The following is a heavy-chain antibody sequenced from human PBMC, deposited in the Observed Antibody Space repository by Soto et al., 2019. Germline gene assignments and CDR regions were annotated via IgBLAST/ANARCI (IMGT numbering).Heavy chain of an antibody. CDR2: INSDGSST. CDR3: ARGQVCNYPFDS. Sequence: EVHLLESGGGLVQPGGSLRLSCAASGFTFSNSWMHWVRQAPGTGLVWVSRINSDGSSTEYADSVKGRFTISRENAKNTWYLPMNSLRVGDTAVYYCARGQVCNYPFDSWGQGTLVTVSS. J-gene: IGHJ4*02. D-gene: IGHD4-4*01. CDR1: GFTFSNSW. V-gene: IGHV3-74*03.